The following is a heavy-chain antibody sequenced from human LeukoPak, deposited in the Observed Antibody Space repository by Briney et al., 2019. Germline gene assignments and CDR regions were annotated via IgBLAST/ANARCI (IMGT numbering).Heavy chain of an antibody. CDR1: GFTFSSYW. J-gene: IGHJ4*02. V-gene: IGHV3-48*04. CDR2: ISSSGSTI. Sequence: GGSLRLSCAASGFTFSSYWMNWVRQAPGKGLEWVSYISSSGSTIYYEDSVKGRFTISRDNAKNSLYLQMNSLRAEDTAVYYCARDGYRENDYWGQGTLVTVSS. D-gene: IGHD5-12*01. CDR3: ARDGYRENDY.